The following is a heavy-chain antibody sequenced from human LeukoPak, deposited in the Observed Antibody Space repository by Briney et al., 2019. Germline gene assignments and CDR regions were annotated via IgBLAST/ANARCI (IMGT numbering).Heavy chain of an antibody. CDR1: GFTFSSYG. J-gene: IGHJ6*04. CDR2: IWYDGSNK. V-gene: IGHV3-33*01. D-gene: IGHD6-13*01. CDR3: ARVARVSGNYYYYGMDV. Sequence: PGRPLRLSCAASGFTFSSYGMHWVRQAPGKGLEWVAVIWYDGSNKYYADSVKGRFTISRANSKNTLYLQMNSLRAEDTAVYYCARVARVSGNYYYYGMDVWGKGTTVTVSS.